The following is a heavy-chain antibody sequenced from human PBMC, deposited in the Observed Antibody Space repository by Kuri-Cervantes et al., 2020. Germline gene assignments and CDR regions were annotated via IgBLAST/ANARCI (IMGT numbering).Heavy chain of an antibody. Sequence: GGSLRLSCAASGFTFSSYAMSWVRQAPGKGLEWVAVISYDGSNKYYADSVKGRFTISRDNSKNTLYLQMNSLRAEDTAVYYCAKEGAFDIWGQGTMVTVSS. J-gene: IGHJ3*02. CDR1: GFTFSSYA. CDR3: AKEGAFDI. V-gene: IGHV3-30*18. CDR2: ISYDGSNK.